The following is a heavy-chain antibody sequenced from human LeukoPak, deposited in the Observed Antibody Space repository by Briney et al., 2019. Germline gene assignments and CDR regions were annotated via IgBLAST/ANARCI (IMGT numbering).Heavy chain of an antibody. D-gene: IGHD2-15*01. CDR2: INHSGST. CDR3: ARGIVVVVAAHYYNYYGMDV. Sequence: SQTLSLTCAVYGGSFSGYYWSWIRQPPGKGLEWIGEINHSGSTNYNLSLKSRVTISVDTSKNQFSLKLSSVTAADTAVYYCARGIVVVVAAHYYNYYGMDVWGQGTTVTVSS. J-gene: IGHJ6*02. V-gene: IGHV4-34*01. CDR1: GGSFSGYY.